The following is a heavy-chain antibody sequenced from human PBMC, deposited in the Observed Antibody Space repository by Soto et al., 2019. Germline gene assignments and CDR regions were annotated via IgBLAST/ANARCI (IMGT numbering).Heavy chain of an antibody. V-gene: IGHV3-9*01. CDR2: IYLKSGIT. CDR1: GLIFHDYA. D-gene: IGHD2-2*01. Sequence: PGGSLRLSCEVSGLIFHDYAMHWVRQPPGKGLEWVSGIYLKSGITDYADSVKGRFTVSRDSAKDSLFLQMNGLGPEDTAFYYCVKDLKPGGAGYGGQGTLVTVS. J-gene: IGHJ1*01. CDR3: VKDLKPGGAGY.